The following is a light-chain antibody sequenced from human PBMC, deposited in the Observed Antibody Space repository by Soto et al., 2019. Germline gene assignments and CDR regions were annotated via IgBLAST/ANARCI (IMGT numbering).Light chain of an antibody. CDR2: LGS. Sequence: DIVMTQSPLSLPVTPGEPASISCRSSRSLLHSNGYNYLDWYMQKPGQSPQLLIYLGSNRASGVPDRFSGCGSGTDFTLKISRVEAEDVGVYYCMQALDLYTFGQGTKLEIK. CDR3: MQALDLYT. J-gene: IGKJ2*01. CDR1: RSLLHSNGYNY. V-gene: IGKV2-28*01.